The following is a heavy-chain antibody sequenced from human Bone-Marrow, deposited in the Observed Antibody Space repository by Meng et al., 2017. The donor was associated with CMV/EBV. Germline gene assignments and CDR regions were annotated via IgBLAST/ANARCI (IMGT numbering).Heavy chain of an antibody. V-gene: IGHV3-7*01. CDR2: IKQDGSEK. CDR1: GFTFSSYW. D-gene: IGHD6-13*01. Sequence: GESLKISCAASGFTFSSYWMSWVRQAPGKGLEWVANIKQDGSEKYYVDSVKGRFTISRDNAKNPLYLQMNSLRAEDTAVYYCARALHSSSWYAQSYYYYGMDVWGQGTTVTVSS. J-gene: IGHJ6*02. CDR3: ARALHSSSWYAQSYYYYGMDV.